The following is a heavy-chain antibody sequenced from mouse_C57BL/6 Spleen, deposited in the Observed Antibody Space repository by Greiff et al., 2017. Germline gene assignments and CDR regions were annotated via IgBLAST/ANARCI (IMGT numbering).Heavy chain of an antibody. CDR1: GYTFTSYW. D-gene: IGHD2-4*01. CDR3: AREDYDSFAY. J-gene: IGHJ3*01. CDR2: IHPNSGST. V-gene: IGHV1-64*01. Sequence: QVQLKQPGAELVKPGASVKLSCKASGYTFTSYWMHWVKQRPGQGLEWIGMIHPNSGSTNYNEKFKSKATLTVDKSSSTAYMQLSSLTSEDSAVYYCAREDYDSFAYWGQGTLVTVSA.